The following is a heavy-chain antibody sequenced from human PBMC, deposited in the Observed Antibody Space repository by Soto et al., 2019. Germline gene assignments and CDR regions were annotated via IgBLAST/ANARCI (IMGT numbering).Heavy chain of an antibody. V-gene: IGHV1-69*02. CDR1: GGTFSSYT. Sequence: QVQLVQSGAEVKKPGSSVKVSCKASGGTFSSYTISWVRQAPGQGLEWMGRIIPILGIANYAQKFQGKVTITADKSTSTAYMELSSLRSEDTAVYYCETSLRQSPFDYWGQGTLVTVSS. CDR3: ETSLRQSPFDY. J-gene: IGHJ4*02. CDR2: IIPILGIA.